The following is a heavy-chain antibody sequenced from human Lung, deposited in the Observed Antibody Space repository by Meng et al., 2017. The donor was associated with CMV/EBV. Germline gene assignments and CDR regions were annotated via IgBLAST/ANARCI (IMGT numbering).Heavy chain of an antibody. D-gene: IGHD7-27*01. CDR3: ARDNNWGPDY. CDR2: IHPHRGDT. Sequence: KISCKASGYTFTAHYFHWVRQAPGQGLEWMGWIHPHRGDTNYAQQFQGRVTLTRDTSINTGYMELTRLTSDDTAVYYCARDNNWGPDYWGQGTLVTVSS. V-gene: IGHV1-2*02. J-gene: IGHJ4*02. CDR1: GYTFTAHY.